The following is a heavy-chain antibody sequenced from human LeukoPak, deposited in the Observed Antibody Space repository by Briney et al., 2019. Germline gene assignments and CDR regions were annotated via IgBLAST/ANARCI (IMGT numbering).Heavy chain of an antibody. J-gene: IGHJ3*02. Sequence: PGGSLRLSCAASGFTLSSYAMSWVRQAPGKGLEWVSAISGSGGSTYYADSVKGRFTISRDNSKNTLYLQMNSLRAEDTAVYYCARPIAARQLREAFDIWRQGTMVTVSS. CDR1: GFTLSSYA. CDR2: ISGSGGST. CDR3: ARPIAARQLREAFDI. V-gene: IGHV3-23*01. D-gene: IGHD6-6*01.